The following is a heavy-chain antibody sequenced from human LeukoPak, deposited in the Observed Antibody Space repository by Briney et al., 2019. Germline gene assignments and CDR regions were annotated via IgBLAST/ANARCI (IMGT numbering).Heavy chain of an antibody. V-gene: IGHV4-38-2*02. CDR1: GYSISSGYY. Sequence: SETLSLTCIVSGYSISSGYYWVWIRQPPGKGLEWIGSIYHSGSTLYNPSLKRRVTISVDTSKNKFSLKVSSVTAADTAMYYCARDQPYLDVWGEGTTVTVSS. J-gene: IGHJ6*03. CDR2: IYHSGST. CDR3: ARDQPYLDV.